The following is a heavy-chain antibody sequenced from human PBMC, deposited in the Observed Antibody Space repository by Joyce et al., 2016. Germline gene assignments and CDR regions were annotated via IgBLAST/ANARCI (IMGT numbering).Heavy chain of an antibody. CDR2: ISRSGGDA. D-gene: IGHD2-8*01. CDR3: AKIPPPLDCTEGVCLAFDI. CDR1: GFTFNIYG. Sequence: EVQLLESGGGVVQPGESLRLSCAASGFTFNIYGMSWVRQAAGKGLEWVSGISRSGGDANYADSEKGRFTISRDNSKSTLFLQMNSLRAEDTALYYCAKIPPPLDCTEGVCLAFDIWGQGTMVSVSS. J-gene: IGHJ3*02. V-gene: IGHV3-23*01.